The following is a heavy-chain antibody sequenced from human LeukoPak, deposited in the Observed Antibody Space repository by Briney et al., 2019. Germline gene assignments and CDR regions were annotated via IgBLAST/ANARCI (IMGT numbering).Heavy chain of an antibody. D-gene: IGHD2-8*01. CDR2: INHSGST. J-gene: IGHJ4*02. CDR1: GGSFSGYY. Sequence: SETLSLTCAVYGGSFSGYYWGWIRQPPGKGLEWIGEINHSGSTNYNPSLKSRVTISVDTSKNQFSLKLSSVTAADTAVYYCAGGLTKWDYWGQGTLVTVSS. V-gene: IGHV4-34*01. CDR3: AGGLTKWDY.